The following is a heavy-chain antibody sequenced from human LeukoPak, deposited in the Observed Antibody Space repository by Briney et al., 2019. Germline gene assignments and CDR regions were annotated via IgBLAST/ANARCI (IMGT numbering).Heavy chain of an antibody. CDR3: ARDLFYCSSTSCHSFDY. Sequence: GGSLRLSCAASGFSFSTYWMTWVRQAPGKGLEWVANMKQDGSEKYYVDSVKGRFTISRDNAKNSLYLQMNSLRAEDTAVYYCARDLFYCSSTSCHSFDYWGQGTLVTVSS. CDR2: MKQDGSEK. J-gene: IGHJ4*02. D-gene: IGHD2-2*01. V-gene: IGHV3-7*01. CDR1: GFSFSTYW.